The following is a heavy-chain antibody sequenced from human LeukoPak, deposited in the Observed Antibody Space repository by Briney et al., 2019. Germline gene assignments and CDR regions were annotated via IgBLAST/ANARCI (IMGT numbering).Heavy chain of an antibody. V-gene: IGHV3-13*01. Sequence: GGSLRLSCAASGFTFSSYDMHWVRQATGKGLEWVSAIGTAGDTYYPGSVKGRFTISRENAKNSLYLQMNSLRAGDTAVYYCAREALSGGPFDLWGRGTLVTVS. D-gene: IGHD2/OR15-2a*01. CDR1: GFTFSSYD. CDR3: AREALSGGPFDL. CDR2: IGTAGDT. J-gene: IGHJ2*01.